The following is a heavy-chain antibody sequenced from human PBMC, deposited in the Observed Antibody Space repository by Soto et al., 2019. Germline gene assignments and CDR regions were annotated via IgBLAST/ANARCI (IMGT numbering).Heavy chain of an antibody. J-gene: IGHJ4*02. CDR3: ARPAGYCSSTSCYARSVYFDY. CDR2: IYPGDSDT. D-gene: IGHD2-2*03. CDR1: GYSFTSYW. V-gene: IGHV5-51*01. Sequence: GESLKISCKGSGYSFTSYWIGWVRQMPGKGLEWMGIIYPGDSDTRYSPSFQGQVTISADKSISTAYLPWSSLKASDTAMYYCARPAGYCSSTSCYARSVYFDYWGQGTLVTVSS.